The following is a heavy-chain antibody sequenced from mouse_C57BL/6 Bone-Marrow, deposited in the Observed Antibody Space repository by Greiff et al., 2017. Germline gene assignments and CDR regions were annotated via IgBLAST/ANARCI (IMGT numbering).Heavy chain of an antibody. D-gene: IGHD1-1*01. CDR3: ARSDYGSLWYFDA. CDR2: IYPRSGNT. V-gene: IGHV1-81*01. CDR1: GYTFTSYG. J-gene: IGHJ1*03. Sequence: VQLQQSGAELARPGASVKLSCKASGYTFTSYGISWVKQRTGQGLEWIGEIYPRSGNTYYNEKFKGKATLTADKSSSTAYMELRSLTSEDSAVYFCARSDYGSLWYFDAWGTGTTVTVSS.